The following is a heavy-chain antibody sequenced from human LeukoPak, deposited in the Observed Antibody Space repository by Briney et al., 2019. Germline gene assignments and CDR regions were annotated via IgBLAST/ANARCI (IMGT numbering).Heavy chain of an antibody. V-gene: IGHV3-48*03. CDR2: ISSSGSTI. D-gene: IGHD2/OR15-2a*01. J-gene: IGHJ4*02. CDR3: AKDSAKKYDDY. Sequence: GGSLRLSCAASGFTFSSYEMNWVRQAPGKGLEWVSYISSSGSTIYYADSVKGRFTISRDNAKNSLYPQMNSLRAEDTAVYYCAKDSAKKYDDYWGQGTLVTVSS. CDR1: GFTFSSYE.